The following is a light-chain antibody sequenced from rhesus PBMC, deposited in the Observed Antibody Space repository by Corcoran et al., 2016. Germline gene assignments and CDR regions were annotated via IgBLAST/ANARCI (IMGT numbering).Light chain of an antibody. CDR2: GAS. CDR3: QQYSNWPYS. Sequence: EIVMTQSPATLSLSPGERATLSCRASQSVSSYVAWYQPKPEQAPRLLIYGASSRATGIPDRLSGSGYGTDFTLTISSLEPEDVAVYYCQQYSNWPYSFGQGTKVEIK. CDR1: QSVSSY. V-gene: IGKV3S9*01. J-gene: IGKJ2*01.